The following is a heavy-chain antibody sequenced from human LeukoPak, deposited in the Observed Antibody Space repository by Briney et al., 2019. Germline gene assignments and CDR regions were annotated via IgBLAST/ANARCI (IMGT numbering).Heavy chain of an antibody. CDR1: GDSISSGDYY. Sequence: PSETLSLTCTVSGDSISSGDYYWSWIRQPAGKGLEWFGRISSSGSTNYNRSLKSRVTISVDTSKTQFSLRLSSVTAADTAMYYCARARFDGINWYHAFDIWGQGTMVTVSS. D-gene: IGHD6-13*01. V-gene: IGHV4-61*02. CDR3: ARARFDGINWYHAFDI. CDR2: ISSSGST. J-gene: IGHJ3*02.